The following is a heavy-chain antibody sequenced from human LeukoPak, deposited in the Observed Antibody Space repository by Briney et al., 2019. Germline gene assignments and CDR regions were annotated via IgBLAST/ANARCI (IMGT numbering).Heavy chain of an antibody. CDR3: ARSSEGRYYYDSSGFSYYYYYMDV. D-gene: IGHD3-22*01. V-gene: IGHV4-61*08. Sequence: SETLSLTCAVSGGSISSGGYSWSWIRQPPGKGLEWIGYIYYSGSTYYNPFLRNRVTISVDTSKKQFSLKLSSVPAADTAVYYCARSSEGRYYYDSSGFSYYYYYMDVWGKGTTVTISS. J-gene: IGHJ6*03. CDR2: IYYSGST. CDR1: GGSISSGGYS.